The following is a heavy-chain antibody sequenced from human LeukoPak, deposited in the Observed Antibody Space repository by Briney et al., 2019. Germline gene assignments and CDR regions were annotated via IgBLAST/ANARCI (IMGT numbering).Heavy chain of an antibody. CDR3: AGGGVGVTMAH. J-gene: IGHJ4*02. D-gene: IGHD1-26*01. CDR2: TYYRSKRYN. Sequence: HTLKLTCDISGNTVTNKNAPWNRNTQSPSRDLKGRGRTYYRSKRYNDYADSVKGRTTINADTSKNQVSPQLNSVTPDDKPVECCAGGGVGVTMAHWGQGTLVTVSS. CDR1: GNTVTNKNAP. V-gene: IGHV6-1*01.